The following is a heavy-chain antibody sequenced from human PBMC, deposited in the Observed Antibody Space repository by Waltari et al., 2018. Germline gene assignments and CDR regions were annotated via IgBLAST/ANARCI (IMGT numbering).Heavy chain of an antibody. CDR2: NNPNSSVT. CDR3: ARDLVEKYSSSSFAFDI. CDR1: GYTLTGCY. Sequence: QVQLVQSGAEVKKPGASVKVSCKASGYTLTGCYMHWVRQAPGQGLEWMGRNNPNSSVTTYAQKCQGRVTMTRDTSISTAYMELSRLRSDDTAVYYCARDLVEKYSSSSFAFDIWGQGTMVTVSS. V-gene: IGHV1-2*06. D-gene: IGHD6-6*01. J-gene: IGHJ3*02.